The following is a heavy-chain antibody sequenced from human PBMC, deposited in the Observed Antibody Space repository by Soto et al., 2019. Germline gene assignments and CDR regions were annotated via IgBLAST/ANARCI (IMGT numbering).Heavy chain of an antibody. CDR1: GFTFSRYT. D-gene: IGHD1-26*01. Sequence: GGSLRLSCAASGFTFSRYTMHWVRQAPGKGLEWVAVISYDGSKKFYADSVKGRFIISRDNSKNTLYVQMNSLRAEDTAVFYCARSGGSYFGPFDSWGQGTLVTVYS. V-gene: IGHV3-30-3*01. J-gene: IGHJ4*02. CDR3: ARSGGSYFGPFDS. CDR2: ISYDGSKK.